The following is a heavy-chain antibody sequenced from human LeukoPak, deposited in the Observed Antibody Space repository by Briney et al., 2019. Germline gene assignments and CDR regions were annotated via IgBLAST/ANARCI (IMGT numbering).Heavy chain of an antibody. Sequence: GGSLRLSCAASGFIVSSNYMTWVRQAPGRGLEWVSSVDGGGGGTYYADSVKGRFTISRDNSKDTLYLQMNGLRAEDTAVYFCAKQSAGSAAWYSLHYDFWGQGTLVTVSS. CDR1: GFIVSSNY. D-gene: IGHD6-13*01. J-gene: IGHJ4*02. CDR2: VDGGGGGT. V-gene: IGHV3-23*01. CDR3: AKQSAGSAAWYSLHYDF.